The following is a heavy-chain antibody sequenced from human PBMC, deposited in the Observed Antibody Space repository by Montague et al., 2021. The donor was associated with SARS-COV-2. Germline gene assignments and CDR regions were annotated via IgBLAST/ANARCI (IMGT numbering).Heavy chain of an antibody. Sequence: SETLSLTCAVYGGTFSAHSWSWVRQSPGKGLEWIGESNHRGSTTYMSSLKSRVTMSVDTSKNQFSLKLSSVTAAGTAIYYCARGGLAGGNYDIWSFSYTSPLDYWGQGTLVTVSS. CDR3: ARGGLAGGNYDIWSFSYTSPLDY. J-gene: IGHJ4*02. CDR1: GGTFSAHS. D-gene: IGHD3-3*01. V-gene: IGHV4-34*01. CDR2: SNHRGST.